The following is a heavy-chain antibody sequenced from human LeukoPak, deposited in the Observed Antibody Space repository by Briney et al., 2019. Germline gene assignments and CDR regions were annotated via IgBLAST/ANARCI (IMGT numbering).Heavy chain of an antibody. J-gene: IGHJ3*02. D-gene: IGHD3-10*01. CDR3: ARGRSDAFDI. CDR1: GFTFSSYA. CDR2: ISYDGSNK. V-gene: IGHV3-30-3*01. Sequence: PGGSLRLSRAASGFTFSSYAMHWVRQAPGKGLEWVAVISYDGSNKYYADSVKGRFTISRDNSKNTLYLQMNSLRAEDTAVYYCARGRSDAFDIWGQGTMVTVSS.